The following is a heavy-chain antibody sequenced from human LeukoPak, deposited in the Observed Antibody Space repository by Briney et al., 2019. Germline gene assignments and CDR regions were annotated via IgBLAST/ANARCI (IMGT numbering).Heavy chain of an antibody. V-gene: IGHV4-4*07. J-gene: IGHJ3*02. Sequence: SETLSLTCTVSGGSINNYYWSWIRQPAGKGLEWIGHIYTSGNANYNYNPSLKSRVSMSIDTSKNQFSLKLSSVAAADTAFYYCATYNSASDAFDIWGQGTKVTVSS. CDR1: GGSINNYY. CDR3: ATYNSASDAFDI. D-gene: IGHD6-19*01. CDR2: IYTSGNANY.